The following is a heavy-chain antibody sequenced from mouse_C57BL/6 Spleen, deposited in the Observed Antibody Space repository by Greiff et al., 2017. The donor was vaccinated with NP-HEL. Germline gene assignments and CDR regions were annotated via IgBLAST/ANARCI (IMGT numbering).Heavy chain of an antibody. J-gene: IGHJ3*01. CDR2: IDPSDSYT. CDR3: ASGAHYYGSSPWFAY. Sequence: QVQLQQPGAELVKPGASVKLSCKASGYTFTSYWMQWVKQRPGQGLEWIGEIDPSDSYTNYNQKFKGKATLTVDTSSSTAYMQLSSLTSEDSAVYYCASGAHYYGSSPWFAYWGQGTLVTVSA. V-gene: IGHV1-50*01. CDR1: GYTFTSYW. D-gene: IGHD1-1*01.